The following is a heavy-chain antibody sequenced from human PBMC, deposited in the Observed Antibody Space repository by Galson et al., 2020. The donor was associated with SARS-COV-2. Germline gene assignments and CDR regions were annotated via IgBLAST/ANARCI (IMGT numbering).Heavy chain of an antibody. J-gene: IGHJ4*02. D-gene: IGHD1-1*01. CDR1: GFSFINYA. CDR2: MWSDGSDD. Sequence: GESLKISCSASGFSFINYAMHWVRQAPGKGLEWVALMWSDGSDDNYADSVKGRFTISRDNSKSTRYLQMNNLRAEDTAVYYCARGNGSGAYLIDYWGQGTLVTVSS. CDR3: ARGNGSGAYLIDY. V-gene: IGHV3-33*01.